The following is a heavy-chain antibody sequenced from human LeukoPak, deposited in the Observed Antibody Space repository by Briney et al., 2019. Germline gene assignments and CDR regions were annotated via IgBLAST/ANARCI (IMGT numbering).Heavy chain of an antibody. CDR1: GFTFEDSA. CDR3: AKDRGYYYDSSAYGSYFDY. D-gene: IGHD3-22*01. J-gene: IGHJ4*02. CDR2: ISWDGGTT. Sequence: GGSLRLSCVASGFTFEDSAMHWVRQSPGKGLEWVSLISWDGGTTYYADSVRGRFTISRDNSKNSLYLQMNSLRTEDTALYYCAKDRGYYYDSSAYGSYFDYWGQGTLVTVSS. V-gene: IGHV3-43*01.